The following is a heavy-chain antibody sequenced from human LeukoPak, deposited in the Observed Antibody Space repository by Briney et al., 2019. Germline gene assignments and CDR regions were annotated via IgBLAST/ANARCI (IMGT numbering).Heavy chain of an antibody. CDR3: ARGDCTNGVCYTPNYFDY. CDR2: ISSSGSTI. J-gene: IGHJ4*02. D-gene: IGHD2-8*01. CDR1: GFTFSDYY. V-gene: IGHV3-11*04. Sequence: GGSLRLSCAASGFTFSDYYMSWIRQAPGKGLEWVSYISSSGSTIYYADSVKGRFTISRDNAKNSLYLQMNSLRAEDTAVYSCARGDCTNGVCYTPNYFDYWGQGTLVTVSS.